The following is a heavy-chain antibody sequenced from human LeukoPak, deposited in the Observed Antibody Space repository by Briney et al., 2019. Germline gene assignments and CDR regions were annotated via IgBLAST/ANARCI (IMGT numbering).Heavy chain of an antibody. V-gene: IGHV1-69*08. J-gene: IGHJ5*02. Sequence: SVKVSCKASGGTFGIYTINWVRQAPGQGLEWMGRSVPIYDTTSYARNFQDRVTITADKSTTTVYMELTRLRSEDTAVYYCCADLRWHHDPWGQGTLVTVSS. CDR1: GGTFGIYT. CDR2: SVPIYDTT. CDR3: CADLRWHHDP. D-gene: IGHD3-16*01.